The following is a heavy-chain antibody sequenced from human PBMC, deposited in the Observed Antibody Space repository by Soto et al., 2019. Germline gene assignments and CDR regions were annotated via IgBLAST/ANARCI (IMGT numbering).Heavy chain of an antibody. V-gene: IGHV4-59*01. D-gene: IGHD1-26*01. Sequence: QVQLRESGPGLVKPSETLSLTCTVSGGSMSRYFWSWIRQPPGKGLEWIGYIYYSGTTNYNPSLKSRVTTSLDTSQNQFSLKLVSLTAADTAFYYCARGRGGTYDAFDIWGPGTLVTVSS. CDR1: GGSMSRYF. J-gene: IGHJ3*02. CDR3: ARGRGGTYDAFDI. CDR2: IYYSGTT.